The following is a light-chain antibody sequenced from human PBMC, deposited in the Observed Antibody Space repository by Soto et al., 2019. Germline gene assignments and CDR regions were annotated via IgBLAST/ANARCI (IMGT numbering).Light chain of an antibody. V-gene: IGKV1-5*03. Sequence: DIQMTQSPSTLSASVGDRVTITCRASQSISSWLAWYQQKPGKAPKLLIYKASSLESGVPSRFSGSGSGTQFTLTISSLQPDEFATYYFQQYNSYPRTFGQGTKVEIK. J-gene: IGKJ1*01. CDR3: QQYNSYPRT. CDR2: KAS. CDR1: QSISSW.